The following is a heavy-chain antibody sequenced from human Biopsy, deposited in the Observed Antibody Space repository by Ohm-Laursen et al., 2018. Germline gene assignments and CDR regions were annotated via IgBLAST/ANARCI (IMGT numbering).Heavy chain of an antibody. CDR2: IDYRGST. D-gene: IGHD6-19*01. CDR1: SGTISYYY. V-gene: IGHV4-59*08. J-gene: IGHJ4*02. CDR3: ATTTMDTSGWFGNYFDS. Sequence: TPSLPCTVSSGTISYYYWSWIRQPPGKGLEWIGYIDYRGSTKYNPSLRSRVTMSIDTSRNQFSLKLSSVTAADTAVYYCATTTMDTSGWFGNYFDSWGQGTLVTVSA.